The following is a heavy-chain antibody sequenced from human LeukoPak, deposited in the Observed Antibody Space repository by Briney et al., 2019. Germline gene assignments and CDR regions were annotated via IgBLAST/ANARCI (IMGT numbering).Heavy chain of an antibody. Sequence: GGSLRLSCAASGFTFSRYAMHWVRQAPGKGLEWVAVISDDGTFTLYGDSVRGRFTISRDSSRNTLYLQMNSLRPEDTAVYYCARDPYRDAPDYFDYWGQGTLVTVSS. CDR2: ISDDGTFT. CDR1: GFTFSRYA. J-gene: IGHJ4*02. CDR3: ARDPYRDAPDYFDY. D-gene: IGHD1-14*01. V-gene: IGHV3-30-3*01.